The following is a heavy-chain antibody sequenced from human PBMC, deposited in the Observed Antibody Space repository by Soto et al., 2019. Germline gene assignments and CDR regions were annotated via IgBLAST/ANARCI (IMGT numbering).Heavy chain of an antibody. CDR1: GYTFTSYG. J-gene: IGHJ5*02. CDR2: ISAYNGNT. V-gene: IGHV1-18*01. Sequence: QVQLEQSGAEVKKPGASVKVSCKASGYTFTSYGISWVRQAPGQGLEWMGRISAYNGNTNYAQKLQGRVTMTKDTSTSTAYMELRSLRSADTAVYYCARVVGALGHWFDQWGQGTLVTVSS. CDR3: ARVVGALGHWFDQ. D-gene: IGHD1-26*01.